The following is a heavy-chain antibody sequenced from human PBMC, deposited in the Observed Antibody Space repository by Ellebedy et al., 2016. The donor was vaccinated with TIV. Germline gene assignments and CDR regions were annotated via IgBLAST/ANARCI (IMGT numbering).Heavy chain of an antibody. CDR1: GYSFTDYW. CDR3: ARHAGSWFSGGSKAVVY. V-gene: IGHV5-51*01. CDR2: IYPGDSDI. D-gene: IGHD6-13*01. J-gene: IGHJ4*02. Sequence: GESLKISCNGLGYSFTDYWIGWVRQMPGKGLEWMGIIYPGDSDIRYSPSFQGQVTISADKSISTAYLQWSSLKASDTAMYYCARHAGSWFSGGSKAVVYWGQGTLVTVSS.